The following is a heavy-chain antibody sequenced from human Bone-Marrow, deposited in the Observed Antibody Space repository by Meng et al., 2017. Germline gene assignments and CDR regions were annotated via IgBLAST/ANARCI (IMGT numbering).Heavy chain of an antibody. V-gene: IGHV3-73*01. J-gene: IGHJ4*02. CDR1: GFTFSGSA. Sequence: LVESGVGLVQPGGSLKLSCAASGFTFSGSARHWVRQASGKGLEWVGRIRSKANSYATAYAASVKGRFTISRDDSKNTAYLQMNSLKTEDTAVYYCTLTVTTQFDYWGQGTLVTVSS. D-gene: IGHD4-17*01. CDR3: TLTVTTQFDY. CDR2: IRSKANSYAT.